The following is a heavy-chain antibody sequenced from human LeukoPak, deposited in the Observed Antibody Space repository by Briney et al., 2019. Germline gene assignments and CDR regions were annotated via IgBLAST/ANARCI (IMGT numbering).Heavy chain of an antibody. Sequence: GASVKVSCKGSGSIFIKCAIQWVRQARGQRLEGIGWIVVGSGSINYAQKLQDRITITRDMSTSTAYMQLSSLTSDDTAVYYCATNILVRDIINWFDPWGQGTLVTVSS. D-gene: IGHD3-10*01. V-gene: IGHV1-58*02. J-gene: IGHJ5*02. CDR3: ATNILVRDIINWFDP. CDR2: IVVGSGSI. CDR1: GSIFIKCA.